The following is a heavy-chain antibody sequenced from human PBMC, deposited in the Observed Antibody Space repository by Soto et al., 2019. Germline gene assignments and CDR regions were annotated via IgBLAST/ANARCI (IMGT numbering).Heavy chain of an antibody. V-gene: IGHV1-46*01. Sequence: LVRQAPGQGLEWMGIINPSGGSTSYAQKFQGRVTMTRDTSTSTVYMELSSLRSEDTAVYYCARSVVPPGTVPYYYYAMDVW. D-gene: IGHD4-17*01. CDR2: INPSGGST. J-gene: IGHJ6*01. CDR3: ARSVVPPGTVPYYYYAMDV.